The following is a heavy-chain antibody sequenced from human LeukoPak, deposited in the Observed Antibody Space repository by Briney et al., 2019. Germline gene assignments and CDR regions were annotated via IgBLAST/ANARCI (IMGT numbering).Heavy chain of an antibody. CDR2: ISGSGGST. CDR1: GFTFSSYA. D-gene: IGHD3-16*01. J-gene: IGHJ5*02. CDR3: AKDRGEQLLPHNWFDP. Sequence: GGSLRLSCAASGFTFSSYAMSWVRQAPVKRLEWVSGISGSGGSTYYADSVKGRFTISRDNSKNTLYLQMNSLRVEDTAVYYCAKDRGEQLLPHNWFDPWGQGTLVTVSS. V-gene: IGHV3-23*01.